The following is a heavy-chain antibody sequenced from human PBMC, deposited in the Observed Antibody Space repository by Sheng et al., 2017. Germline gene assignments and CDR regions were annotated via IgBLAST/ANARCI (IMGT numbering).Heavy chain of an antibody. V-gene: IGHV3-72*01. J-gene: IGHJ3*02. Sequence: EVQLVESGGGLVQPGGSLRLSCAASGFTFSDHYMDWVRQAPGKGLEWVGRTRNKAHSYTTEYAASVKGRFTISRDDSKNSLFLQMNSLKTEDTAVYYCARVGGYYDSSGYYYTDAFDIWGQGTMVTVSS. CDR1: GFTFSDHY. D-gene: IGHD3-22*01. CDR3: ARVGGYYDSSGYYYTDAFDI. CDR2: TRNKAHSYTT.